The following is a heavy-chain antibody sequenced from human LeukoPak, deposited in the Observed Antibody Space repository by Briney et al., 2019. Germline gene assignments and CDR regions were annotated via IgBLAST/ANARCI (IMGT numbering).Heavy chain of an antibody. CDR3: ARSPLYYYDSSGYVDY. CDR1: RYTFTSYD. V-gene: IGHV1-8*01. D-gene: IGHD3-22*01. CDR2: MNPNSGNT. Sequence: WASVKVSCKASRYTFTSYDINWVRQATGQGLEWMGWMNPNSGNTGYAQKFQGRVTMTRNTSISIAYMELSSLRSEDTAVYYCARSPLYYYDSSGYVDYWGQGTLVTVSS. J-gene: IGHJ4*02.